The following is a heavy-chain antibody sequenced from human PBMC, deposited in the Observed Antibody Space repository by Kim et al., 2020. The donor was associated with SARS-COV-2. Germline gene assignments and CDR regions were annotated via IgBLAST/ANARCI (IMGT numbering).Heavy chain of an antibody. CDR3: ATDWPQHNDILTGYTAPYYYYGMDV. CDR1: GYTLTELS. D-gene: IGHD3-9*01. CDR2: FDPEDGET. V-gene: IGHV1-24*01. J-gene: IGHJ6*02. Sequence: ASVKVSCKVSGYTLTELSMHWVRQAPGKGLEWMGGFDPEDGETIYAQKFQGRVTMTEDTSTDTAYMELSSLRSEDTAVYYCATDWPQHNDILTGYTAPYYYYGMDVWGQGTTVTVSS.